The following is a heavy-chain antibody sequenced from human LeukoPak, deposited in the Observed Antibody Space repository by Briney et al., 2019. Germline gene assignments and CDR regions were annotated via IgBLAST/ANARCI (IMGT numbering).Heavy chain of an antibody. D-gene: IGHD6-13*01. J-gene: IGHJ6*02. CDR3: ATGYLVTAGLMDV. Sequence: ASVKVSCKVSGYTLTELSMFWVRQAPGKGLEGMGSFDPKDGKTVYAQKFQGRVTMTEDTSTDTAYMELSSLRSEDTAVYYCATGYLVTAGLMDVWGQGTTVTVSS. CDR2: FDPKDGKT. V-gene: IGHV1-24*01. CDR1: GYTLTELS.